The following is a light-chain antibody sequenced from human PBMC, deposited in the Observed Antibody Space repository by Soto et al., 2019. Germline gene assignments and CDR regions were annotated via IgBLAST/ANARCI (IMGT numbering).Light chain of an antibody. J-gene: IGLJ2*01. V-gene: IGLV1-51*01. CDR1: SSNIGNNY. CDR3: RTWDSSLSAV. CDR2: DNN. Sequence: QPVLTQPPSVSAAPGQKVTISCSGSSSNIGNNYVSWYQQLPGTAPKLLIYDNNKRPSGIPDRFSGSKSGTSATLGITGLQTGDEADYYCRTWDSSLSAVFGGGTKLTVL.